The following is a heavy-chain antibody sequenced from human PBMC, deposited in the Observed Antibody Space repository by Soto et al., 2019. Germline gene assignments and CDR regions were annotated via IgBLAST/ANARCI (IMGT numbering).Heavy chain of an antibody. D-gene: IGHD3-22*01. CDR2: IYHSGST. CDR3: ARGSKRYYYDSSGHLPFDY. Sequence: QLQLQESGSGLVKPSQTLSLTCAVSGGSISSGGYSWSWIRQPPGKGLEWIGYIYHSGSTYYNPSLKNRVTISVDRSKNQLSLKLSSVTAADTAVYYCARGSKRYYYDSSGHLPFDYWGQGTLVTVSS. CDR1: GGSISSGGYS. J-gene: IGHJ4*02. V-gene: IGHV4-30-2*01.